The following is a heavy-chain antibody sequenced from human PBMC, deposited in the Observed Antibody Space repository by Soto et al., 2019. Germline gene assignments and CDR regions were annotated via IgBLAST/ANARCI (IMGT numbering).Heavy chain of an antibody. D-gene: IGHD4-17*01. CDR3: ARRADFTYGDDGLDV. CDR2: MNPNSGNT. CDR1: GYTFTSYD. Sequence: QVQLVQSGAEVKKPGASVKVYCKASGYTFTSYDINWLRQATGQGLEWMGWMNPNSGNTGYAQKFHGRVTMTRITYKSKPYMELSSLRSEDTAVYYCARRADFTYGDDGLDVWGKGTTVTVSS. J-gene: IGHJ6*04. V-gene: IGHV1-8*01.